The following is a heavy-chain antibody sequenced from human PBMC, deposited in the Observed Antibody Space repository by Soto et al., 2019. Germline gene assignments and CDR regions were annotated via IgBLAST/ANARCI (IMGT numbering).Heavy chain of an antibody. Sequence: PGGSLRLSCAASGFTFSTYWMHWVRQVPGKGLVWVSRIGSDGKSTNYADSVKDRFTIPRDNAKNTLYLQMNSLRGEDTAVYYCARDVSNSVDYWGQGTLVTVSS. V-gene: IGHV3-74*01. CDR3: ARDVSNSVDY. CDR1: GFTFSTYW. CDR2: IGSDGKST. J-gene: IGHJ4*02. D-gene: IGHD4-4*01.